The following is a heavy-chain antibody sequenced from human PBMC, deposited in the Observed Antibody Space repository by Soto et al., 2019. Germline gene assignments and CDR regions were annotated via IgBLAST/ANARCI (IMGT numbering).Heavy chain of an antibody. D-gene: IGHD6-6*01. CDR1: GYTFTGYY. J-gene: IGHJ6*03. V-gene: IGHV1-2*04. CDR3: ARARRSSSYYYYMDG. CDR2: INPNSGGT. Sequence: QVQLVQSGAEVKKPGASVKVYCKASGYTFTGYYMHWVRQAPGQGLEWMGWINPNSGGTNYAQKFQGWVTMTRDTSISTAYMELSRLRADDTAVYYCARARRSSSYYYYMDGWGKGTTVTVSS.